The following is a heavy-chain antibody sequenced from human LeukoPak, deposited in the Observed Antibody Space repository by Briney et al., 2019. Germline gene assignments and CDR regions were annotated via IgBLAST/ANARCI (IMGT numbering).Heavy chain of an antibody. V-gene: IGHV3-30*18. CDR3: AKEKRDSSGRYYYGMDV. D-gene: IGHD6-19*01. Sequence: GGSLRLSCAASGFTFSSYGMHWVRQAPGKGLEWVAVISYDGSNKYYADSVKGRFTISRDNSKNPLYLQMNTLRAEDTAVYHCAKEKRDSSGRYYYGMDVWGQGTTVTVS. J-gene: IGHJ6*02. CDR1: GFTFSSYG. CDR2: ISYDGSNK.